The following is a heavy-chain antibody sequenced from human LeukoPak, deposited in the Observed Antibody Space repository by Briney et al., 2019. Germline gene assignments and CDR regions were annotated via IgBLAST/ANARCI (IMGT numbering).Heavy chain of an antibody. CDR2: ISSSGSTI. CDR1: GFTFSDYY. J-gene: IGHJ3*02. CDR3: AKSRPPDAFDI. V-gene: IGHV3-11*01. Sequence: GGSLRLSCAASGFTFSDYYMSWIRQAPGKGLEWVSYISSSGSTIYYADSVKGRFTISRDNSKNTLYLQMNSLRAEDTAVYYCAKSRPPDAFDIWGQGTMVTVSS.